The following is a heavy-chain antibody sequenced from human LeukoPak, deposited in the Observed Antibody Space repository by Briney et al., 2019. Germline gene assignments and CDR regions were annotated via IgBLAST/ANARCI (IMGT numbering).Heavy chain of an antibody. D-gene: IGHD3-3*01. CDR2: INPNSGGT. CDR3: ARSSMSGYYIIGAYFDY. J-gene: IGHJ4*02. V-gene: IGHV1-2*02. CDR1: GYTFTGYY. Sequence: ASVKVSCKASGYTFTGYYMHWVRQAPGQGLEWMGWINPNSGGTNYAQKFQGRVTMTRDTSISTAYMELSRLRSDDTAVYYCARSSMSGYYIIGAYFDYWGQGTLVTVSS.